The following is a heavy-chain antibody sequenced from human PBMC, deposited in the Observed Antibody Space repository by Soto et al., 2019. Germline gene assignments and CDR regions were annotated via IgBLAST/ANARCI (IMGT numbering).Heavy chain of an antibody. Sequence: QVQLVQSGAEVKKPGASVKVSCKASGYTFTTYGISWVRQAPGQGLEWMGWISAYNGNTNYAQKLQGRVTMTTDTSTNPAYMELRSLRSDDTAVYYCARARCSVDSSYHWGGYFAYWGQGTLVTVSS. J-gene: IGHJ4*02. V-gene: IGHV1-18*01. D-gene: IGHD2-15*01. CDR2: ISAYNGNT. CDR1: GYTFTTYG. CDR3: ARARCSVDSSYHWGGYFAY.